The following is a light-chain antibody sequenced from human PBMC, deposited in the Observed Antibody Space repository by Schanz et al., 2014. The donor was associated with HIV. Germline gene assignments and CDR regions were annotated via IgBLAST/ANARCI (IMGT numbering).Light chain of an antibody. V-gene: IGLV2-8*01. CDR3: TSYAGSNNLV. J-gene: IGLJ2*01. CDR2: EVS. CDR1: SSDVGGYKY. Sequence: QSALTQPPSASGSPGQSVTISCTGTSSDVGGYKYVSWYQQHPGKAPKLLIYEVSKRPLGVPDRFSGSKSGNTASLTVSRLQAEDEADYYCTSYAGSNNLVFGGGTK.